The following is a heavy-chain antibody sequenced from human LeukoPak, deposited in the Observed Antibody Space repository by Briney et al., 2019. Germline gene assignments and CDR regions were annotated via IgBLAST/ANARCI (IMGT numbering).Heavy chain of an antibody. Sequence: GGSLRLSFAASGFTFGDYAMHWVRQAPGKGLEWVSGINCNSNSIGYADSVKGRFTISRDHAKNSLHLQMDSLRAEDTALYYCAKDSLICEVVTQWGGMDGWGQGTTVTVSS. D-gene: IGHD3-3*01. CDR2: INCNSNSI. CDR1: GFTFGDYA. V-gene: IGHV3-9*01. CDR3: AKDSLICEVVTQWGGMDG. J-gene: IGHJ6*02.